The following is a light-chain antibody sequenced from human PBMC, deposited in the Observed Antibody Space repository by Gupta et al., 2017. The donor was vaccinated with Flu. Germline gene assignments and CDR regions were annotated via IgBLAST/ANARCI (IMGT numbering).Light chain of an antibody. CDR1: GSNIGTGF. Sequence: QSVLTQPPSVSAAPGQPVTISCAGSGSNIGTGFVSWYQQLPETAPKLVIYDNNKRPSGIPDRFSGSKFGTSATLAISGLQTGDEADYYCGAWDNSLDTWVFGGGTSLTVL. J-gene: IGLJ3*02. CDR2: DNN. CDR3: GAWDNSLDTWV. V-gene: IGLV1-51*01.